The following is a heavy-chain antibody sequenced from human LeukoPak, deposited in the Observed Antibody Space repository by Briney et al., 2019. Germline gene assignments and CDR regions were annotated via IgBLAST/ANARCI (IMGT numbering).Heavy chain of an antibody. D-gene: IGHD1-26*01. V-gene: IGHV3-23*01. CDR2: ISGSGGST. CDR1: GFTFSSYA. Sequence: GGSLRLSCAASGFTFSSYAMSWVRQAPGKGLEWVSAISGSGGSTSYAQKFQGRVTMTRDTSTSTVYMELSSLRSEDTAVYYCARDYKGGSYRPYNWFDPWGQGTLVTVSS. CDR3: ARDYKGGSYRPYNWFDP. J-gene: IGHJ5*02.